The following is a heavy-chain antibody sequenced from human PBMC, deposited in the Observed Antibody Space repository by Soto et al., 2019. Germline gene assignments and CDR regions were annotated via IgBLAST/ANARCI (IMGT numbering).Heavy chain of an antibody. Sequence: GASVKVSCKASGYTFTSYGISWVRQAPGQGLEWMGWISAYNGNTNYAQKLQGRVTMTTDTSTSTAYMELRSLRSDDTAVYYCARLAYGDRYYYYYMDFWGKGIMVTVSS. CDR3: ARLAYGDRYYYYYMDF. CDR2: ISAYNGNT. CDR1: GYTFTSYG. V-gene: IGHV1-18*01. D-gene: IGHD4-17*01. J-gene: IGHJ6*03.